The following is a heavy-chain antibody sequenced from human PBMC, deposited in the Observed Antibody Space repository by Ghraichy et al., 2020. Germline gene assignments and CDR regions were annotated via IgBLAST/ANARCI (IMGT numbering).Heavy chain of an antibody. J-gene: IGHJ2*01. V-gene: IGHV4-39*01. D-gene: IGHD2-2*01. CDR2: IYYSGST. Sequence: QTLSLTCTVSGGSISSSSYYWGWIRQPPGKGLEWIGSIYYSGSTYYNPSLKSRVTISVDTSKNQFSLKLSSVTAADTAVYYCARLSYCSSASCYEWYFDLWGRGTLVTVSS. CDR3: ARLSYCSSASCYEWYFDL. CDR1: GGSISSSSYY.